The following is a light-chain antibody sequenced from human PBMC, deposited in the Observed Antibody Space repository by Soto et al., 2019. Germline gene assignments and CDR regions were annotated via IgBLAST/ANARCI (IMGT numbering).Light chain of an antibody. V-gene: IGLV2-14*01. Sequence: QSALTQPASVSGSPGQSITISCTGTSSDVGGYNYVSWYQQHPGKAPKLMIYEVSNRPSGVSNRFSGSKSGNTASLTISGLQAEDEDDDYSSSDTSSSTLVYGTGAKVTVL. CDR2: EVS. J-gene: IGLJ1*01. CDR1: SSDVGGYNY. CDR3: SSDTSSSTLV.